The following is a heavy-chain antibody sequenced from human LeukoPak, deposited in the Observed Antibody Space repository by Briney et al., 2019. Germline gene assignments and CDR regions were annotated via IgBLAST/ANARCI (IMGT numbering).Heavy chain of an antibody. CDR3: ARNQDCSSTSCYSYYFDY. V-gene: IGHV3-48*01. Sequence: PGGSLRLSCAASGFTFSSYSMNWVRQAPGKGLEWVSYISSSSSTIYYADSVKGRFTISRDNAKNSLYLQMNSLRAEDTAVYYCARNQDCSSTSCYSYYFDYWGQGTLVTVSS. D-gene: IGHD2-2*01. J-gene: IGHJ4*02. CDR2: ISSSSSTI. CDR1: GFTFSSYS.